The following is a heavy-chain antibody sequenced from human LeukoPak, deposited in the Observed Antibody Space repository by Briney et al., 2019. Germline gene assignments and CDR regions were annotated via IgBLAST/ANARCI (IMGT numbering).Heavy chain of an antibody. D-gene: IGHD6-13*01. CDR2: ISSSSSYI. CDR1: GFTFSSYA. J-gene: IGHJ4*02. CDR3: AREDTRSWPFDY. Sequence: GGSLRLSCAASGFTFSSYAMSWVRQAPGKGLEWVSSISSSSSYIYYADSVKGRFTISRDNAKNSLYLQMNSLRAEDTAVYYCAREDTRSWPFDYWGQGTLVTVSS. V-gene: IGHV3-21*01.